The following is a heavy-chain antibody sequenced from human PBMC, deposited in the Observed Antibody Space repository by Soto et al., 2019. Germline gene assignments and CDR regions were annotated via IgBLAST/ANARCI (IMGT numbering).Heavy chain of an antibody. Sequence: ASVKCSCKVSGYTLTCDYMHWVRQATGQGLEWMGGINPNSGGTNYAQKFQGWVTMTRDTSISTAYMGLSRLRSDDTAVYYCARSPAPLSYDSSGYYQVWGQGTLVTVSS. D-gene: IGHD3-22*01. CDR3: ARSPAPLSYDSSGYYQV. J-gene: IGHJ4*02. V-gene: IGHV1-2*04. CDR1: GYTLTCDY. CDR2: INPNSGGT.